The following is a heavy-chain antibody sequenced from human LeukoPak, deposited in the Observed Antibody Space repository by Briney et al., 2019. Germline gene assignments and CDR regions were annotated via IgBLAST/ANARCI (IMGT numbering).Heavy chain of an antibody. CDR3: ARVRPRTSGSYYRTS. CDR2: ITSGGGFK. Sequence: GGSLRLSCLGGICFFSQYQLHLMRQAPGKGLEWVSYITSGGGFKYYADSVKGRFSISRDDSKNSVFLHMNSLRVEVTAVYYCARVRPRTSGSYYRTSGGQETLVAVSS. CDR1: ICFFSQYQ. D-gene: IGHD3-10*01. J-gene: IGHJ4*02. V-gene: IGHV3-11*01.